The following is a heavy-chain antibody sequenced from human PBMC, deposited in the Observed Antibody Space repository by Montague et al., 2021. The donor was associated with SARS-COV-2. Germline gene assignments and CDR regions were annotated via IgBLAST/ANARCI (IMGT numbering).Heavy chain of an antibody. CDR3: ARRPQSHGSGYYFDY. Sequence: PALVKPTQTLTLTCTFSGFSLSATGVGVGWIRQPPGKTLEWLALVFWDDDQRFSPSLKSRLTITKDTSEKQVVLTMTNMDPADTATYYCARRPQSHGSGYYFDYWGQGTLVTVSS. CDR2: VFWDDDQ. CDR1: GFSLSATGVG. V-gene: IGHV2-5*02. D-gene: IGHD3-22*01. J-gene: IGHJ4*02.